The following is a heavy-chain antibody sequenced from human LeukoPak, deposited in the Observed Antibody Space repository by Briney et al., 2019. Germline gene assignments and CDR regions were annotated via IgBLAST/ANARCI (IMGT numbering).Heavy chain of an antibody. J-gene: IGHJ5*02. CDR2: IYWDDDK. D-gene: IGHD6-19*01. V-gene: IGHV2-5*02. CDR3: AHRTDRSGWSEVWFDP. CDR1: GVSLGTSGVG. Sequence: ESGGTLVKPTQALTLTCTFPGVSLGTSGVGVGWVREPPGKALEWLALIYWDDDKRYSPSLKSRLTITKDTSKNQVVLTMPNIDPVDTATYYCAHRTDRSGWSEVWFDPWGQGTLVTVSS.